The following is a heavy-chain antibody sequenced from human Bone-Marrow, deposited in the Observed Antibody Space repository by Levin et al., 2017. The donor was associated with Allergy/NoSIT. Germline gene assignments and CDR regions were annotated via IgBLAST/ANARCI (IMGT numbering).Heavy chain of an antibody. D-gene: IGHD3-9*01. CDR1: GFTFSNAW. J-gene: IGHJ6*03. CDR3: TTVYYDILTGFYYDYYMDV. Sequence: LSLTCAASGFTFSNAWMSWVRQAPGKGLEWVGRIKSKTDGGTTDYAAPVKGRFTISRDDSKNTLYLQMNSLKTEDTAVYYCTTVYYDILTGFYYDYYMDVWGKGTTVTVSS. CDR2: IKSKTDGGTT. V-gene: IGHV3-15*01.